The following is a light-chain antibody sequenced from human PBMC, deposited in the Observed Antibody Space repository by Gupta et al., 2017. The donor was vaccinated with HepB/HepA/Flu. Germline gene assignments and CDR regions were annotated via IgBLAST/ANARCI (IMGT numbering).Light chain of an antibody. CDR1: QSRLHSNGNNY. CDR2: LGS. CDR3: RQELQTPKT. J-gene: IGKJ1*01. V-gene: IGKV2-28*01. Sequence: DIVLTQSPLSLPVTPGEPASISCRSSQSRLHSNGNNYLDWYLQKPGPSHQLLIYLGSNRASGVPDRFSGSGSGTDFTLKIRRGEAEDVGLYYCRQELQTPKTFGQGTKVEI.